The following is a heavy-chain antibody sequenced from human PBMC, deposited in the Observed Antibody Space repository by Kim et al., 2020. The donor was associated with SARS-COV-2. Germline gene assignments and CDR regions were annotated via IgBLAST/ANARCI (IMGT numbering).Heavy chain of an antibody. D-gene: IGHD3-10*01. J-gene: IGHJ4*02. V-gene: IGHV3-43*01. Sequence: SVKGRFTISRDNSKNSLYLQMNSLRTEDTALYYCAKDRPQYYYGSGTLAHWGQGTLVTVSS. CDR3: AKDRPQYYYGSGTLAH.